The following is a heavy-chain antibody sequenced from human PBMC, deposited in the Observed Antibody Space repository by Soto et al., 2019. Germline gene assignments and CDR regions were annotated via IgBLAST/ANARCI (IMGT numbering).Heavy chain of an antibody. J-gene: IGHJ4*02. CDR2: IGGTGGAT. V-gene: IGHV3-23*01. Sequence: EVQPLESGGGLVQSGGSLRLSCVASGFTFRSYAMSWVRQAPGKGLEWVSGIGGTGGATYYADSVKGRFTISRDNSKNTLYMQMNSLRAEDTAIYYCARDSYGYSLGQGTLVTVSS. CDR1: GFTFRSYA. D-gene: IGHD5-18*01. CDR3: ARDSYGYS.